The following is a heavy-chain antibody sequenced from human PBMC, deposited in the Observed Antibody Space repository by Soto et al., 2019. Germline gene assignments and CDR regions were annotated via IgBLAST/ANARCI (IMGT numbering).Heavy chain of an antibody. D-gene: IGHD2-21*01. CDR3: ARVGDHSVYLDY. CDR1: GFTFSSYW. CDR2: LNSDGSDT. Sequence: GGSLRLSCAASGFTFSSYWMHWVRQAPGKGLLWVSRLNSDGSDTSYADSVKGRFTISRDNAKNTLYLQMNSLRAEDTAVYYCARVGDHSVYLDYWGPGTLVTVFS. V-gene: IGHV3-74*01. J-gene: IGHJ4*02.